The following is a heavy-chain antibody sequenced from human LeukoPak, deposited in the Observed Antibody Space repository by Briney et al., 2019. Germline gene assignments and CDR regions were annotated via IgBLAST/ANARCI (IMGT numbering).Heavy chain of an antibody. D-gene: IGHD3-22*01. Sequence: ASVKVSCKASGYTFTGYYMHWVRQAPGQGLEWMGGIIPIFGTANYAQKFQGRVTITADESTSTAYMELSSLRSEDTAVYYCATGGASSGYYFQKDYWGQGTLVTVSS. V-gene: IGHV1-69*13. J-gene: IGHJ4*02. CDR3: ATGGASSGYYFQKDY. CDR1: GYTFTGYY. CDR2: IIPIFGTA.